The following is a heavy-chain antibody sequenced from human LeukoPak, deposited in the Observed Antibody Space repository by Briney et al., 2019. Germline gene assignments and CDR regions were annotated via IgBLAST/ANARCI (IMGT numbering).Heavy chain of an antibody. D-gene: IGHD3-22*01. CDR1: GFTFSYYT. J-gene: IGHJ5*02. V-gene: IGHV3-23*01. Sequence: GGSLRLSCAASGFTFSYYTMNWVRQAPGKGLEWVSAISGSGGSTYYADSVKGRFTISRDNSKNTLYPQMNSLRAEDTAVYYCATPGDSSGYYSGWFDPWGQGTLVTVSS. CDR3: ATPGDSSGYYSGWFDP. CDR2: ISGSGGST.